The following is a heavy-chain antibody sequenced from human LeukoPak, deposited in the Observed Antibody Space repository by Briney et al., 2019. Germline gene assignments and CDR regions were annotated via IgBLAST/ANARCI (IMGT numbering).Heavy chain of an antibody. Sequence: GGSLRLSCAASGFTFSSYAMHWVRQAPGKGLERVALISYDVSNKYYADSVKGRFTISRDNSKNTLYLQMNSLRAEDTAVYYCAKDLKWDLTDGFDYWGQGTLVTVSS. J-gene: IGHJ4*02. CDR1: GFTFSSYA. CDR2: ISYDVSNK. CDR3: AKDLKWDLTDGFDY. D-gene: IGHD1-26*01. V-gene: IGHV3-30*18.